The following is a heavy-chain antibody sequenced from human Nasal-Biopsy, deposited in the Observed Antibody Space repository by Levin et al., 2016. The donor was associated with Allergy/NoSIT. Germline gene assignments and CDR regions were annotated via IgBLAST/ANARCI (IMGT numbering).Heavy chain of an antibody. J-gene: IGHJ4*02. CDR3: VRGSGTLLDY. CDR1: GFSFSSCV. D-gene: IGHD3-10*01. V-gene: IGHV3-23*01. CDR2: VNDNGDRT. Sequence: GGSLRLSCAASGFSFSSCVMSWVRQAPEKGLEWVSVVNDNGDRTYYADSVKGRFTISRDNAQDSLYLQMNSLRADDTALYYCVRGSGTLLDYWGQGTLVTVSS.